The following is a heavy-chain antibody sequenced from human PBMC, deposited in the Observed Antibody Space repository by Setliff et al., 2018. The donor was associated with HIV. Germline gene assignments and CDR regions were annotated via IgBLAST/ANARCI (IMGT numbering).Heavy chain of an antibody. CDR2: IKHDGSEQ. Sequence: PGGSLRLSCAASGFTFSNYWMNWVRQAPGKGLQWVASIKHDGSEQYYADSVKGRFTISRDNAKNSLDLQMTSLRAEDTAVYYCAKEPYGGKDYWGQGTLVTVSS. CDR1: GFTFSNYW. J-gene: IGHJ4*02. V-gene: IGHV3-7*01. CDR3: AKEPYGGKDY. D-gene: IGHD4-17*01.